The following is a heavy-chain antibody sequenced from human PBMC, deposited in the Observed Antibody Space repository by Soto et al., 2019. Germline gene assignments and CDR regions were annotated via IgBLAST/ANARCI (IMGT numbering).Heavy chain of an antibody. J-gene: IGHJ5*02. Sequence: GSLRLSCAASGFTFSSYAMSWVLQAPGKGLEWVSAISGSGGSTYYADSVKGRFTISRDNSKNTLYLQMNSLRAEDTAVYYCAKDLSIRTNNNWFDPWGQGTLVTVSS. CDR3: AKDLSIRTNNNWFDP. D-gene: IGHD2-2*01. CDR1: GFTFSSYA. V-gene: IGHV3-23*01. CDR2: ISGSGGST.